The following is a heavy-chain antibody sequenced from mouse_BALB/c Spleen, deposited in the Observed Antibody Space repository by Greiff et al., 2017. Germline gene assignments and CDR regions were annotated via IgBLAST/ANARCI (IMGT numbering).Heavy chain of an antibody. V-gene: IGHV3-8*02. CDR2: ISYSGST. CDR3: ARWGTTVPAWFAY. D-gene: IGHD1-1*01. J-gene: IGHJ3*01. CDR1: GDSITSGY. Sequence: EVQRVESGPSLVKPSQTLSLTCSVTGDSITSGYWNWIRKFPGNKLEYMGYISYSGSTYYNPSLKSRISITRDTSKNQYYLQLNSVTTEDTATYYCARWGTTVPAWFAYWGQGTLVTVSA.